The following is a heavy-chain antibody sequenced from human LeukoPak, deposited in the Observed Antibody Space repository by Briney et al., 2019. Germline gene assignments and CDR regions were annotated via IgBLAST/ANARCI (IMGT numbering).Heavy chain of an antibody. J-gene: IGHJ4*02. CDR1: GFTFSSYW. D-gene: IGHD6-13*01. CDR2: INSDGSST. V-gene: IGHV3-74*01. CDR3: ARERYSSSWSSHDY. Sequence: GGSLRLSCAASGFTFSSYWMHWVRQAPGKGLVWVSRINSDGSSTSYADSVKGRFTISRDNAKNTLYPQMNSLRAEDTAVYYCARERYSSSWSSHDYWGQGTLVTVSS.